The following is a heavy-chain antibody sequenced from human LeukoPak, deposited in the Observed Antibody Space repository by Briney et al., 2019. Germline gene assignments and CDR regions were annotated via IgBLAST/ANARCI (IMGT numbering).Heavy chain of an antibody. Sequence: SETLSLTCPVSGGSISSGSYYWSWIRQPAGKGLEWIGRIYTSGSTNYNPSLKSRVTISVDTSKNQFSLKLSSVTAADTAVYYCARDPRKYCSGGSCYYYYGMDVWGQGTTVTVSS. CDR3: ARDPRKYCSGGSCYYYYGMDV. V-gene: IGHV4-61*02. D-gene: IGHD2-15*01. CDR2: IYTSGST. J-gene: IGHJ6*02. CDR1: GGSISSGSYY.